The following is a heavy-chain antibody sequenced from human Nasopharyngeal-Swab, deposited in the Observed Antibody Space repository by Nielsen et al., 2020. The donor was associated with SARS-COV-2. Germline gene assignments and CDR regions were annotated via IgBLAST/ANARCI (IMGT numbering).Heavy chain of an antibody. CDR1: GSSISSGYY. CDR2: IYHSGST. CDR3: ARRAWGADAFDI. J-gene: IGHJ3*02. D-gene: IGHD3-16*01. Sequence: SDTLSLTCTVSGSSISSGYYWGWIRQPPGKGLEWIGSIYHSGSTYYNPSLKSRVTISLDLYKNQFSLRLSSVTAADTAVYYCARRAWGADAFDIWGQGTMVTVSS. V-gene: IGHV4-38-2*02.